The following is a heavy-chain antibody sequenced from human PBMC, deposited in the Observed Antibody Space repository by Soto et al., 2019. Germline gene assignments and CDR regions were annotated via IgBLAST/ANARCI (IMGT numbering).Heavy chain of an antibody. CDR3: GHRPDDGKNSI. CDR1: GFSLSSSGVG. D-gene: IGHD4-17*01. CDR2: IYSNDDK. Sequence: SGPTLVNPTQTLTLTCTFPGFSLSSSGVGVEWVRQPPGKALEWLALIYSNDDKRYSPSVKSRLSISKDSPKNGVVMTMTNMDHVDRASYCWGHRPDDGKNSIWSQGTMVTVSS. J-gene: IGHJ3*02. V-gene: IGHV2-5*01.